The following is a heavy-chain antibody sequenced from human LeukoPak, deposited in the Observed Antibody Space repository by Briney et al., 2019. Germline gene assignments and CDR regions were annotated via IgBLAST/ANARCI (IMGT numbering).Heavy chain of an antibody. CDR3: ARAVCYYDRSGYPNTLDS. J-gene: IGHJ4*02. CDR2: IKQDGSEK. D-gene: IGHD3-22*01. CDR1: GFIFSNYW. V-gene: IGHV3-7*02. Sequence: PGGSLRLSCAASGFIFSNYWMSWVRQAPGKGLEWVANIKQDGSEKYYVDSVKGRFTISRDNAKNSLYLQMNSLRDEDTAVYYCARAVCYYDRSGYPNTLDSWGQGTLVTVSS.